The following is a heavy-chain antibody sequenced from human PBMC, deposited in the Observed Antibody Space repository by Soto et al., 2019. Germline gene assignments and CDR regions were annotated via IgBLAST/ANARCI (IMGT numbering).Heavy chain of an antibody. Sequence: QVELVQSGAEVKKPGSSVKVSCQASEDTFRNYAISWLRQAPGQGLEWMGGIIPIFGTANYEQKFQGRVTITADISANTVYLELSGLRSEETAVYYCASTKSDSSAFFYWYLGLWGRGTLVTVSS. CDR3: ASTKSDSSAFFYWYLGL. J-gene: IGHJ2*01. V-gene: IGHV1-69*06. CDR2: IIPIFGTA. CDR1: EDTFRNYA. D-gene: IGHD3-22*01.